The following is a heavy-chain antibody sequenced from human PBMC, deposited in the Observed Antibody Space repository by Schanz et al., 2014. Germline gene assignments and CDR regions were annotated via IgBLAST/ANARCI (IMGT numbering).Heavy chain of an antibody. CDR3: AKGSRSGSKVMDV. CDR2: INGDGSRT. J-gene: IGHJ6*03. CDR1: GFSVGNKY. V-gene: IGHV3-74*02. D-gene: IGHD3-10*01. Sequence: EVQLAESGGGLVQPGGSLRLSCAASGFSVGNKYMSWVRQAPGKGLVWVSRINGDGSRTAYADSVKGRFTISRDSSKNTLYLQMNSLRPEDTALYYCAKGSRSGSKVMDVWGKGTTVTVSS.